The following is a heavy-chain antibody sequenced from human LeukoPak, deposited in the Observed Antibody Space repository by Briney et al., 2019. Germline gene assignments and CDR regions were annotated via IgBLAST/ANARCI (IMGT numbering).Heavy chain of an antibody. Sequence: GGSLRLSCAASGFTFSNTWRNWVRQAPGKGLEWVGRIKRIIDGGTTDYAAPVKGRFTVSRDDSINTLYLQMSSLKTEDTAVYYCAAQGGSSDLRYWGQGTLVTVSS. J-gene: IGHJ4*02. CDR2: IKRIIDGGTT. V-gene: IGHV3-15*01. D-gene: IGHD2-21*02. CDR1: GFTFSNTW. CDR3: AAQGGSSDLRY.